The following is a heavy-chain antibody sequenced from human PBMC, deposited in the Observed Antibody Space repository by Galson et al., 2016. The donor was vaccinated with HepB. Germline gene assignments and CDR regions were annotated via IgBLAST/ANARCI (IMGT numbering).Heavy chain of an antibody. J-gene: IGHJ4*02. CDR1: GFSFSTYW. Sequence: SLRLSCAASGFSFSTYWVAWVRQAPGKGLEWVANIKEDGSETFYADSVKSRFSISRDNAKNSVYLQMNSLRAEDTAVYYCLGFGYWGQGTLVTVSS. CDR3: LGFGY. CDR2: IKEDGSET. D-gene: IGHD3-10*01. V-gene: IGHV3-7*01.